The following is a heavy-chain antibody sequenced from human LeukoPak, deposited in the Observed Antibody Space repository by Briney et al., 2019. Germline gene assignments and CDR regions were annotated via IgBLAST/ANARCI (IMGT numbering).Heavy chain of an antibody. D-gene: IGHD3-3*01. V-gene: IGHV1-69-2*01. J-gene: IGHJ5*02. CDR2: VDPEDGET. CDR1: GYTFTDYY. CDR3: ATGRFPYDFWGGGSGRRYNWFDP. Sequence: GATVKISCKVSGYTFTDYYMHWVQQAPGKGLEWMGLVDPEDGETIYAEKFQGRVTITADTSTDTAYTELSSLRSEDTAVYYCATGRFPYDFWGGGSGRRYNWFDPWGQGTLVTVSS.